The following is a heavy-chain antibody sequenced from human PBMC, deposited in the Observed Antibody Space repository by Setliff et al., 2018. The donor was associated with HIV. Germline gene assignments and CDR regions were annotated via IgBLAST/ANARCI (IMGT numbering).Heavy chain of an antibody. J-gene: IGHJ4*01. Sequence: SETLSLTCTVSGAPINSGAYYWTWIRQHPGKGLEWIGFISYSGNTYYNPSLKGRVTISVDTSKNQFSLMLTSVTAADTAVYWCARWEQLVASCFDYWGHGALVTVSS. CDR2: ISYSGNT. V-gene: IGHV4-31*03. CDR3: ARWEQLVASCFDY. CDR1: GAPINSGAYY. D-gene: IGHD1-26*01.